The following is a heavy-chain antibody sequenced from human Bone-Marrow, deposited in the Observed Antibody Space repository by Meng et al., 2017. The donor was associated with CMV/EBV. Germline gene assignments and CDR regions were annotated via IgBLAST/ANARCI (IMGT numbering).Heavy chain of an antibody. CDR1: GGSISSNKW. CDR2: IHPSGRT. Sequence: SETLSLTCAVPGGSISSNKWWSWVRQSPGKGLEWIGEIHPSGRTNYQPSLKSRVTISVDKSKNQFSLRLTSVTAADTAVYYCARGGDWQFDYWGQGTRVTGSS. V-gene: IGHV4-4*02. CDR3: ARGGDWQFDY. J-gene: IGHJ4*02. D-gene: IGHD3-9*01.